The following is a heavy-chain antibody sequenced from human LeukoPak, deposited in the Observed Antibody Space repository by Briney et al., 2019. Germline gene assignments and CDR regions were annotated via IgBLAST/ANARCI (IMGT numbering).Heavy chain of an antibody. D-gene: IGHD3-22*01. Sequence: ASVKVSCKASGGTFSSYAISWVRQPPGQGLEWMGRIIPIFGTANYAQTFQGRVTITTDESTSTAYVELSSLRSEDTAVYYCARERDEYYYDSSGYYYYWGQGTLVTVSS. V-gene: IGHV1-69*05. CDR2: IIPIFGTA. CDR1: GGTFSSYA. CDR3: ARERDEYYYDSSGYYYY. J-gene: IGHJ4*02.